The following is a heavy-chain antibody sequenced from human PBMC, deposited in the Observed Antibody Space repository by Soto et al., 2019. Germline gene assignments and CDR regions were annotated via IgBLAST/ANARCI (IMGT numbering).Heavy chain of an antibody. D-gene: IGHD3-10*01. J-gene: IGHJ5*02. CDR1: GGSISSGGYY. Sequence: SETLSLTCTVSGGSISSGGYYWSWIRQHPGKGLEWIGYIFYSGTTYYNPSLKSRVTISVDTSKNQFSLKLSSVTAADTAVYYCARGGKNYGSGSYYGWFDPWGQGTLVTVSS. CDR3: ARGGKNYGSGSYYGWFDP. V-gene: IGHV4-31*03. CDR2: IFYSGTT.